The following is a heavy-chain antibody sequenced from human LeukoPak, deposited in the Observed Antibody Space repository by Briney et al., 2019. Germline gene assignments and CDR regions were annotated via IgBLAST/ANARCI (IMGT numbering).Heavy chain of an antibody. V-gene: IGHV1-69*04. CDR2: IIPILGIA. D-gene: IGHD6-19*01. CDR3: ARPPGYSSGWYVH. J-gene: IGHJ4*02. CDR1: GGTFSSYA. Sequence: ASVKVSCKASGGTFSSYAISWVRQAPGQGLEWMGRIIPILGIANYAQKFQGRVTITADKSTSTAYMELSSLRSEDTAVYYCARPPGYSSGWYVHWGQGTLVTVSS.